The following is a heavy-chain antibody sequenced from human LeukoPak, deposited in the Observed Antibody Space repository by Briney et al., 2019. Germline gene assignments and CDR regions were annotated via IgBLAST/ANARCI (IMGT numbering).Heavy chain of an antibody. V-gene: IGHV3-21*06. CDR1: GFTFSSYF. CDR3: ARDQGDAYYYFDF. CDR2: ISSTSSYI. J-gene: IGHJ4*02. Sequence: KTGGSLRLSCAASGFTFSSYFMNWVRQAPGKGLEWISSISSTSSYIYYADSVKGRFTISRDNAKNSLYVQMNNLRAEDTAVYYCARDQGDAYYYFDFWGQGTLVTVSS. D-gene: IGHD3-10*01.